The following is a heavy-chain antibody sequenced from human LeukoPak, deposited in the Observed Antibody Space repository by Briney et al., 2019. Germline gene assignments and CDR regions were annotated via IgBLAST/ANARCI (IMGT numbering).Heavy chain of an antibody. CDR2: IVVGSGNT. CDR3: AAVLSPVGAFDI. Sequence: SVKVSFKASGFTFTSSAMQWVRPARGQRLEWIGWIVVGSGNTNYAQKFQERVTITRDMSTSTAYMELSSLRSEDTAVYYCAAVLSPVGAFDIWGQGTMVTVSS. J-gene: IGHJ3*02. CDR1: GFTFTSSA. D-gene: IGHD2/OR15-2a*01. V-gene: IGHV1-58*02.